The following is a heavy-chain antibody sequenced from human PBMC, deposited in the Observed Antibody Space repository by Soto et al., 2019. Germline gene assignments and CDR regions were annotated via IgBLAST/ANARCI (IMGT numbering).Heavy chain of an antibody. Sequence: SETLSLTCAVSGGSISSGGYSWSWIRQPPGKGLEWIGYIYHSGSTYYSPSLRSRVTISVDTSKNQFSLNLSSVTAADTAVYYCARSSTIRPNFDYWGQGTLVTVSS. CDR2: IYHSGST. D-gene: IGHD2-2*01. CDR3: ARSSTIRPNFDY. J-gene: IGHJ4*02. CDR1: GGSISSGGYS. V-gene: IGHV4-30-2*01.